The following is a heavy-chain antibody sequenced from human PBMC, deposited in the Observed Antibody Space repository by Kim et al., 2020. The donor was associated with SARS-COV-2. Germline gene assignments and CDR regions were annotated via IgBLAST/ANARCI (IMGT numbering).Heavy chain of an antibody. J-gene: IGHJ4*02. V-gene: IGHV1-69*01. CDR3: AREGIYSSSWYYY. Sequence: YEQKFQGRFTITADESTITAYMELSSLRSQDTAVYYCAREGIYSSSWYYYWGQGTLVTVSS. D-gene: IGHD6-13*01.